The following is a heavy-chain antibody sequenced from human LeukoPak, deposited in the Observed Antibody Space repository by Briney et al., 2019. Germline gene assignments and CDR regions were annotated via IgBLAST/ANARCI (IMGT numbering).Heavy chain of an antibody. V-gene: IGHV3-7*01. CDR2: IKEDGSEK. CDR3: ARNRAANDV. J-gene: IGHJ6*04. D-gene: IGHD4/OR15-4a*01. Sequence: GGSLRLSCVVSGFTFSAYCMTWVRQAPGKGLEWVANIKEDGSEKYYVETAKGRFTISRDNAKNSLYLQMNSLRAEDMAVYYCARNRAANDVWGKGTTVTVSS. CDR1: GFTFSAYC.